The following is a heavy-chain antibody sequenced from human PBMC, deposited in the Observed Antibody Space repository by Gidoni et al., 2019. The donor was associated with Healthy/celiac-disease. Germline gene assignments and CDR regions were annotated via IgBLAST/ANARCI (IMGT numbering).Heavy chain of an antibody. CDR3: ALNQLLRYYYYYYGMDV. V-gene: IGHV1-18*04. J-gene: IGHJ6*02. Sequence: KDSGYTFTSYGISWERQAPGQGLEWMVWISAYNGNTNYAQKLQGRVTMTTDTSTSTAYMELRSLRSDDTAVYSCALNQLLRYYYYYYGMDVWGQGTTVTVSS. CDR1: GYTFTSYG. D-gene: IGHD2-2*01. CDR2: ISAYNGNT.